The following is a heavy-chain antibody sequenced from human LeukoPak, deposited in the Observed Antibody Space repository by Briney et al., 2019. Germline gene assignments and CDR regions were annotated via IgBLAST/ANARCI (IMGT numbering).Heavy chain of an antibody. D-gene: IGHD3-16*01. CDR1: GGSFSGYY. Sequence: SETLSLTCAVYGGSFSGYYRSWIRQPPGKGLEWIGEINHSGSTNYNPSLKSRVTISVDTSKNQFSLKLSSVTAADTAVYYCARFWGINSYYFDYWGQGTLVTVSS. V-gene: IGHV4-34*01. J-gene: IGHJ4*02. CDR3: ARFWGINSYYFDY. CDR2: INHSGST.